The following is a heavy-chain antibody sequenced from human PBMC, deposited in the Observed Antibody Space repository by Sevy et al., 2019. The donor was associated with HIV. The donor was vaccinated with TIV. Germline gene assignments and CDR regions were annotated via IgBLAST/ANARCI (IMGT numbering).Heavy chain of an antibody. D-gene: IGHD2-21*01. CDR3: ASGGGHTGGDAFDM. V-gene: IGHV3-74*01. Sequence: GGSLRLSCAASGFTFSTSWMHWVRQGPGKGLVWVSHIESDGSSTSYADSVKSRFTISRDNAKNTLYLQMNSLRVEDTAVYYCASGGGHTGGDAFDMWGQRTMVTVSS. CDR2: IESDGSST. CDR1: GFTFSTSW. J-gene: IGHJ3*02.